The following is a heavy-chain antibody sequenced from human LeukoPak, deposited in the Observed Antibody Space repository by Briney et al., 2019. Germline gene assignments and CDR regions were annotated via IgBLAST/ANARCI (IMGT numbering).Heavy chain of an antibody. D-gene: IGHD1-26*01. CDR3: AVSDSGSYCDY. CDR2: IKQDGSEK. V-gene: IGHV3-7*01. Sequence: GGSLRLSCAASGFTFSSYWMSWVRQAPGKGLEWVANIKQDGSEKYYVDSVKGRFTISRDNAKNSLYLQMNSLRAEDTAVYYCAVSDSGSYCDYWGQGTLVTVSS. J-gene: IGHJ4*02. CDR1: GFTFSSYW.